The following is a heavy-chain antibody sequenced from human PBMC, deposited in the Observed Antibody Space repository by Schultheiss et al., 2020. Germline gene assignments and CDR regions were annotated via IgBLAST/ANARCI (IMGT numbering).Heavy chain of an antibody. J-gene: IGHJ6*03. CDR1: GGSISSGGYS. Sequence: SETLSLTCAVSGGSISSGGYSWSWIRQPPGKGLEWIGYIYYSGSTNYNPSLKSRVTISVDKSKNQFSLKLSSVTAADTAVYYCARDRADYYGSGSYYRVNYYYYMDVWGKGTTVNVYS. D-gene: IGHD3-10*01. V-gene: IGHV4-30-2*01. CDR2: IYYSGST. CDR3: ARDRADYYGSGSYYRVNYYYYMDV.